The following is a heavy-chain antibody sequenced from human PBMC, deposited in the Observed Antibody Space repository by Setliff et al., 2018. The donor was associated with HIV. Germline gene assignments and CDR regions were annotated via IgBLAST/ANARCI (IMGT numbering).Heavy chain of an antibody. J-gene: IGHJ4*02. CDR3: ARGRRHYGWQLTYFDF. V-gene: IGHV4-39*01. CDR1: GDSITNDDYY. Sequence: PSETLSLTCTVSGDSITNDDYYWGWIRQPPGKGLEWIAIIHYNGRTYYDPSLKSRVTIFVDTSKTQFYLKLRSVTASDTAVYYCARGRRHYGWQLTYFDFWGQGILVTVSS. CDR2: IHYNGRT. D-gene: IGHD3-10*01.